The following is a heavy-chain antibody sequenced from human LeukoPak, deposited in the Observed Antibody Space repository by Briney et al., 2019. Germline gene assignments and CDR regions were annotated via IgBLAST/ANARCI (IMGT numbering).Heavy chain of an antibody. CDR3: AKDPQGVRQWLVPNDAFDI. J-gene: IGHJ3*02. Sequence: PGRSLRLSCAASGFIFSAYAMHWVRQAPGKGLEWVSAISGSGGSTYYADSVKGRFTISRDNSKNTLYLQMNSLRAEDTAVYYCAKDPQGVRQWLVPNDAFDIWGQGTMVTVSS. CDR2: ISGSGGST. CDR1: GFIFSAYA. D-gene: IGHD6-19*01. V-gene: IGHV3-23*01.